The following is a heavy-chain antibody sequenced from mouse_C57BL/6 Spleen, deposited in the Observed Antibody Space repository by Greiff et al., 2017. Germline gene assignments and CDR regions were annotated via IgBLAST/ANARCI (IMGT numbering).Heavy chain of an antibody. D-gene: IGHD4-1*01. V-gene: IGHV5-17*01. CDR1: GFTFSDYG. CDR2: ISSGSSTI. J-gene: IGHJ1*03. CDR3: ANLNWAYWYFDV. Sequence: EVQRVESGGGLVKPGGSLKLSCAASGFTFSDYGMHWVRQAPEKGLEWVAYISSGSSTIYYADTVKGRFTISRDNAKNTLFLQMTSLRSEDTAMYYCANLNWAYWYFDVWGTGTTVTVSS.